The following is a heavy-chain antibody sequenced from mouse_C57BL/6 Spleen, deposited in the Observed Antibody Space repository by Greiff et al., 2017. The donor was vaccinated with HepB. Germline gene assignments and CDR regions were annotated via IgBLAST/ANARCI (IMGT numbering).Heavy chain of an antibody. CDR2: IYPGDGDT. D-gene: IGHD3-2*02. CDR1: GYAFSSSW. J-gene: IGHJ3*01. Sequence: VQVVESGPELVKPGASVKISCKASGYAFSSSWMNWVKQRPGKGLEWIGRIYPGDGDTNYNGKFKGKATLTADKSSSTAYMQLSSLTSEDSAVYFCARSAAQATGWFAYWGQGTLVTVSA. CDR3: ARSAAQATGWFAY. V-gene: IGHV1-82*01.